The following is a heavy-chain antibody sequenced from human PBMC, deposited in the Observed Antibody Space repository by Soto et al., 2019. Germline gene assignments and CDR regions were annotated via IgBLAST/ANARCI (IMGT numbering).Heavy chain of an antibody. V-gene: IGHV4-31*03. CDR3: TREPITMITNI. J-gene: IGHJ4*02. CDR2: IDYSGST. D-gene: IGHD3-22*01. CDR1: GASISNDGYY. Sequence: PSETLSLTCTVSGASISNDGYYWSWIRQLPGKGLEWIGYIDYSGSTYYNPSLKSRVTISVDTSKSQFSLNLRSVTAADTAVYYCTREPITMITNIWGQGTLVTVSS.